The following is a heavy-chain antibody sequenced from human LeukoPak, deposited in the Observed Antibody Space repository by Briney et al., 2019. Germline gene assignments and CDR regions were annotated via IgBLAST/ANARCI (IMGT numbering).Heavy chain of an antibody. CDR3: AKYIGSGWWLVGCFDY. Sequence: GGSLRLSCAASGFTFGSYAMSWVRQAPGKGLEWVSAISGSGGSTYYADSVKGRFTISRDNSKNTLYLQMNSLRAEDAAVYYCAKYIGSGWWLVGCFDYWGQGTLVTVSS. D-gene: IGHD6-19*01. J-gene: IGHJ4*02. CDR1: GFTFGSYA. V-gene: IGHV3-23*01. CDR2: ISGSGGST.